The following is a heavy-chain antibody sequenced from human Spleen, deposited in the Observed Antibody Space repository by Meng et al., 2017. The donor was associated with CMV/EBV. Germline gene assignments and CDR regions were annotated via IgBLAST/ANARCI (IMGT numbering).Heavy chain of an antibody. Sequence: GESLKISCAASGFAFNTYAMSRVRQAPGKGLEWVSVIYSGGSATYYADSVKGRFTISRDNSKNTLFLQMDSLGAEDTAVYYCAKIGSLTYYYYGMDVWGQGTTVTVSS. V-gene: IGHV3-23*03. CDR1: GFAFNTYA. J-gene: IGHJ6*01. CDR3: AKIGSLTYYYYGMDV. CDR2: IYSGGSAT. D-gene: IGHD1-26*01.